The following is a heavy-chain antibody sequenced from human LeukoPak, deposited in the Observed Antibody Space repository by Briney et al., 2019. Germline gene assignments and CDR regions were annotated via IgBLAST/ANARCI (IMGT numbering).Heavy chain of an antibody. CDR1: GYIFTDYY. J-gene: IGHJ4*02. V-gene: IGHV1-69*13. CDR2: IIPIFGTA. Sequence: ASVKVSCKASGYIFTDYYMHWVRQAPGQRLEWLGGIIPIFGTANYAQKLQGRVTITADESTSTAEMELSSLRSEDTAVYYCARRSTGIAAAGPTSFDYWGQGTLVNVSS. CDR3: ARRSTGIAAAGPTSFDY. D-gene: IGHD6-13*01.